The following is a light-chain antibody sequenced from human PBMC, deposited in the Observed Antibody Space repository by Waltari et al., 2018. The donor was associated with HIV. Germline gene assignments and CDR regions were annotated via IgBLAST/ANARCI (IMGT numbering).Light chain of an antibody. Sequence: QSVLTQPPSASGTPGQRVTISCSGSGSNIGGSTVNWYQQLPGTAPKLLIYSNNQRPSRVPDRFSGSNSGTSASLAISGLQSDDETTYYCATWDGSLNGPVFGGGTKLTVL. J-gene: IGLJ3*02. CDR1: GSNIGGST. V-gene: IGLV1-44*01. CDR3: ATWDGSLNGPV. CDR2: SNN.